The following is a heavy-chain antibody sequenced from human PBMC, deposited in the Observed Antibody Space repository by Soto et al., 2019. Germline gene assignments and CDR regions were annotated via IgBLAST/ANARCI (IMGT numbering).Heavy chain of an antibody. Sequence: SLRLSCSASGFTFNSYAMHWVRQAPGKGLEFVSAISSYGADTYYADSVKGRFAISRDNSKNTLYLQMSSLRAEDTALYYCVKEGYMRSDWYGQFDYWGQGALGTVS. J-gene: IGHJ4*02. CDR1: GFTFNSYA. D-gene: IGHD6-19*01. CDR2: ISSYGADT. V-gene: IGHV3-64D*06. CDR3: VKEGYMRSDWYGQFDY.